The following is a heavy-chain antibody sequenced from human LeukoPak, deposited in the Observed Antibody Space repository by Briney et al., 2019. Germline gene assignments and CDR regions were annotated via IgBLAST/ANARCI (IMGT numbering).Heavy chain of an antibody. J-gene: IGHJ4*02. D-gene: IGHD4-17*01. CDR3: AKDLVTTATVFEH. Sequence: GGSLRLSCAASGFMFNTYSMSWVRQAPGKGPEWLSAISGSGGGIYYADSVKGRFTISRDNSKNTLYLQMNSLRDEDTAVYYCAKDLVTTATVFEHWGQGTLVAVSS. V-gene: IGHV3-23*01. CDR2: ISGSGGGI. CDR1: GFMFNTYS.